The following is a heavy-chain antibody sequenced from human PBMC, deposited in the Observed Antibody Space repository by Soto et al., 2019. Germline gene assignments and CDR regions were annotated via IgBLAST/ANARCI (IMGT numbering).Heavy chain of an antibody. J-gene: IGHJ6*02. CDR1: GYTFTSYD. D-gene: IGHD6-19*01. CDR3: ARGRIAVASTFFRYYGMDV. Sequence: ASVKVSCKASGYTFTSYDINWVRQATGQGLEWMGWMNPNSGNTGYAQKFQGRVTMTRNTSISTAYMELSSLRSEDTAVYYCARGRIAVASTFFRYYGMDVWGQGTTVTVSS. CDR2: MNPNSGNT. V-gene: IGHV1-8*01.